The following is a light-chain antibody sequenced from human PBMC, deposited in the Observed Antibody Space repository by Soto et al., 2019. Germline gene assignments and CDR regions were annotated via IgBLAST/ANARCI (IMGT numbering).Light chain of an antibody. CDR2: DAS. CDR3: QQRSNWPPWT. CDR1: QSVSSY. Sequence: EIVLTQSPATLSLSPGERATLSCRASQSVSSYLAWYQQKPGQAPRLLIYDASNRATGIPARFSGRGSETDFTLTISCLEPEDFAVYYCQQRSNWPPWTFGQGTKVEIK. J-gene: IGKJ1*01. V-gene: IGKV3-11*01.